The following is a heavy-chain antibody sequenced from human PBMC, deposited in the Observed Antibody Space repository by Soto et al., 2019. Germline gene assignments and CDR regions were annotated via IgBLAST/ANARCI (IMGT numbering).Heavy chain of an antibody. V-gene: IGHV2-5*01. J-gene: IGHJ5*02. CDR2: IYWNDDK. Sequence: SGPTLVNPTQTLTLTCTFSGFSLSTSGVGVGWIRQPPGKALEWLALIYWNDDKRYSPSLKSRLTITKDTSKNQVVLTMTNMDPVDTAPYSCAHRRDPNWFDPWGQGTLVTVSS. CDR1: GFSLSTSGVG. CDR3: AHRRDPNWFDP.